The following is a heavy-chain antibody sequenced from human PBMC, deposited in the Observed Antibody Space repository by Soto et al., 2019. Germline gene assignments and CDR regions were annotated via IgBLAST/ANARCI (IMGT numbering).Heavy chain of an antibody. V-gene: IGHV4-30-2*01. Sequence: QLQLQESGSGLVKPSQTLSLTCAVSGGSISSGGYSWSWIRQPPGKGLEWIGYIYHSGSTYYDPSLKSRVTISVDGSKNQSSLKLSSVTAADTAVYYCAAGGGLPRYYWGQGTLVTVSS. CDR2: IYHSGST. J-gene: IGHJ4*02. CDR1: GGSISSGGYS. CDR3: AAGGGLPRYY. D-gene: IGHD5-12*01.